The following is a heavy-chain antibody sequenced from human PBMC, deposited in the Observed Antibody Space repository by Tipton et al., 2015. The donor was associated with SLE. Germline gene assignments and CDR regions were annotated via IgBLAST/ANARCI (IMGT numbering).Heavy chain of an antibody. CDR3: ARDAEGIVGATRGLGMDV. CDR1: GFAFSSYS. V-gene: IGHV3-23*01. J-gene: IGHJ6*02. CDR2: LTGGGDT. Sequence: SLRLSCAASGFAFSSYSMYWVRQAPGKGLEWVSTLTGGGDTVYPVSVRGRFTVSGDTPKNTVYLQLSSLRVEDTAVYFCARDAEGIVGATRGLGMDVWGQGTTVIVS. D-gene: IGHD1-26*01.